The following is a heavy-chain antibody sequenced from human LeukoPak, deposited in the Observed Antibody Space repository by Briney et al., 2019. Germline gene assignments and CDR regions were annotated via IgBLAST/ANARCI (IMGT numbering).Heavy chain of an antibody. J-gene: IGHJ4*02. CDR3: AKAPVDGGYYDSSGYLACYFDY. V-gene: IGHV3-30*18. CDR1: GFTFSSYG. D-gene: IGHD3-22*01. CDR2: ISYDGSNK. Sequence: GGSLRLSCAAPGFTFSSYGMHWVRQAPGKGLEWVAVISYDGSNKYYADSVKGRFTISRDNSKNTLYLQMNSLRAEDTAVYYCAKAPVDGGYYDSSGYLACYFDYWGQGTLVTVSS.